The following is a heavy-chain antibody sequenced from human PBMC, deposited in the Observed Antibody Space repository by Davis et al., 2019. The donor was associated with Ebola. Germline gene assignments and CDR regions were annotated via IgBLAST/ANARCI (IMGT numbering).Heavy chain of an antibody. D-gene: IGHD3-22*01. Sequence: PGGSLRLSCAASGFTIDDYGMHWVRQGPGKGLEWVAGLTWNSDRVAYADSVKGRFTISRDNAKNSLYLQMNSLRAEDTALYYCATGRGYYYDTWGQGTLVTVSS. CDR3: ATGRGYYYDT. CDR1: GFTIDDYG. V-gene: IGHV3-9*01. J-gene: IGHJ5*02. CDR2: LTWNSDRV.